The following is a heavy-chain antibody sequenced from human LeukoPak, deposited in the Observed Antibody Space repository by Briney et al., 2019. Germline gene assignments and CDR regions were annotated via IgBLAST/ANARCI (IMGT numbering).Heavy chain of an antibody. V-gene: IGHV4-34*01. CDR2: INHSGST. CDR3: AGGVPAAIGDY. J-gene: IGHJ4*02. CDR1: GGSFSGYY. D-gene: IGHD2-2*02. Sequence: SETLSLTCAVYGGSFSGYYWSWIRQPPGKGLEWIGEINHSGSTNYNPSLKSRVTISVDTSKNQFSLKLSSVTASDTAVYYCAGGVPAAIGDYWRQGTLVTVSS.